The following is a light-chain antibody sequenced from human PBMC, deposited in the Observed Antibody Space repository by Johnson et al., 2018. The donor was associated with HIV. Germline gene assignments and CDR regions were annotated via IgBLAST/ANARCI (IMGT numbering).Light chain of an antibody. CDR3: GTWDSSLSAYV. Sequence: QSVLTQPQSVSAAPGQKVTISCSGSSSNIGNNYVSWYQQLPGTAPKLLIYENNKRPSGIPDRFSGSKSGTSATLGITGLQTENEADYYCGTWDSSLSAYVFGIGTKVTVL. CDR2: ENN. CDR1: SSNIGNNY. V-gene: IGLV1-51*02. J-gene: IGLJ1*01.